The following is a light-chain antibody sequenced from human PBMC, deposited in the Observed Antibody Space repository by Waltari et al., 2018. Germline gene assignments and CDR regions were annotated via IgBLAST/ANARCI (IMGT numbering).Light chain of an antibody. CDR2: GAS. J-gene: IGKJ4*01. CDR3: QQYDSIVLT. CDR1: THVSTTS. Sequence: SSRATTHVSTTSLRSCQQKPAQSPSILINGASSSRTCIPDRFSSGGAGTDFTLTTSRLEHEDFAVYYCQQYDSIVLTFGGGTRVEI. V-gene: IGKV3-20*01.